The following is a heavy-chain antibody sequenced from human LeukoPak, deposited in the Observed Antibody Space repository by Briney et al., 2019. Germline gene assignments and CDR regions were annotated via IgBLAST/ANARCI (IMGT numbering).Heavy chain of an antibody. D-gene: IGHD6-25*01. CDR1: GGSFSSYY. V-gene: IGHV4-59*13. CDR2: IYYSGTT. J-gene: IGHJ4*02. CDR3: ARDRGHVAAAGYYFDN. Sequence: SETLSLTCTVSGGSFSSYYWSWIRQPPGKGLESIGYIYYSGTTNYNPSLKSRVTISVDTSNNQFSLRLTSVTAADTAVYYCARDRGHVAAAGYYFDNWGQGILVTVSS.